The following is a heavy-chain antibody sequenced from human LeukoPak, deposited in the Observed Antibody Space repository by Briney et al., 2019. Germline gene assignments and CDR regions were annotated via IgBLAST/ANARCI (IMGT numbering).Heavy chain of an antibody. CDR1: GFTFSSYA. V-gene: IGHV3-30-3*01. Sequence: PGRSLRLSCAASGFTFSSYAMHWVRQAPGKGLEWVAVISYDGSNKNYADSVKGRFTISRDNSKNTLYLQMNSLRAEDTAVYYCARDKGYYYDSSGYLFDIWGQGTMVTVSS. CDR2: ISYDGSNK. CDR3: ARDKGYYYDSSGYLFDI. J-gene: IGHJ3*02. D-gene: IGHD3-22*01.